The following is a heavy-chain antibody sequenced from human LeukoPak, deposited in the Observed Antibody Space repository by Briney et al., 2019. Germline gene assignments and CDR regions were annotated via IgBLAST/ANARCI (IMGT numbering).Heavy chain of an antibody. J-gene: IGHJ6*03. D-gene: IGHD3-3*01. V-gene: IGHV1-18*01. Sequence: PWASVKVSCKASGYTFTSYGISWVRQAPGQGLEWMGWISAYNGNTNYAQKLQGRVTMTTDTSTSTAYMELRSLRSDDTAVYYCARARPTYYDFWSGYYTGHYYYYYYMDVWGKGTTVTVSS. CDR3: ARARPTYYDFWSGYYTGHYYYYYYMDV. CDR1: GYTFTSYG. CDR2: ISAYNGNT.